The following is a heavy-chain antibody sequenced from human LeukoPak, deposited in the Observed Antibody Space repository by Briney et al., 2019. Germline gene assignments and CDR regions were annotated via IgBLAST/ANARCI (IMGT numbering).Heavy chain of an antibody. V-gene: IGHV3-21*01. Sequence: NPGGSVRLSCAASGFTFSSYSMNWVRQAPGKGLEWVSSISSSSSYIYYADSVKGRFTISRDNAKNSLYLQMNSLRAEDTAVYYCARDIYVAYCGGDCYSENWYFDLWGRGTLVTVSS. CDR3: ARDIYVAYCGGDCYSENWYFDL. D-gene: IGHD2-21*02. J-gene: IGHJ2*01. CDR1: GFTFSSYS. CDR2: ISSSSSYI.